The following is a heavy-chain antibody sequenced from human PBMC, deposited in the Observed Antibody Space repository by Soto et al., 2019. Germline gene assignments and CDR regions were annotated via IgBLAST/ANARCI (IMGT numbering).Heavy chain of an antibody. CDR3: ARGPHYDFWSGYPSHYYYGMDV. CDR2: INHSGST. D-gene: IGHD3-3*01. CDR1: GGSFSGYY. J-gene: IGHJ6*02. V-gene: IGHV4-34*01. Sequence: SETLSLTCAVYGGSFSGYYWSWIRQPPGKGLEWIGEINHSGSTNYNPSLKSRVTISVDTSKNQFSLKLSSVTAADTAVYYCARGPHYDFWSGYPSHYYYGMDVWGQGTTVTVSS.